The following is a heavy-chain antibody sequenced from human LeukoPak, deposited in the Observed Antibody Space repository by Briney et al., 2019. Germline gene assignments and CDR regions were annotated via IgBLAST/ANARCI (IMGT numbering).Heavy chain of an antibody. CDR3: ARVRYYGSGSFDP. J-gene: IGHJ5*02. D-gene: IGHD3-10*01. CDR1: GGSISSYY. CDR2: IYYSGST. V-gene: IGHV4-59*01. Sequence: SETLSLTCTVSGGSISSYYWSWIRQPPGKGLEWIGYIYYSGSTNYNPSLKSRVTISADTSKNQFSLKLSSVTAADTAVYYCARVRYYGSGSFDPWGQGTLVTVSS.